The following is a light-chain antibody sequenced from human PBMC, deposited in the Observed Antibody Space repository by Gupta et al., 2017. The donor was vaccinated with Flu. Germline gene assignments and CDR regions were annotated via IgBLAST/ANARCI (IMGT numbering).Light chain of an antibody. CDR1: SNIGSNY. V-gene: IGLV1-47*01. Sequence: SNIGSNYVYWYQQLPGTAPKLLIHRNDQRSSGVPGRFSGSKSGTSASLAISGLRSDDEAHYYCASWDDSLGGHLLFGGGTKLTVL. CDR3: ASWDDSLGGHLL. CDR2: RND. J-gene: IGLJ2*01.